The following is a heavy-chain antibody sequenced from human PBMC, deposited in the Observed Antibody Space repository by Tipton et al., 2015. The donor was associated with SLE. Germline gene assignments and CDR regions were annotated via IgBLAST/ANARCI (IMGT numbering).Heavy chain of an antibody. Sequence: LRLSCTVSGGSISSADYYWSWIRQPAGKGLEWIGYIYISGRTNYNPSLNSRVTISLDTSKNQFSLNLSSVTAADTAVYYCAREAPTYYYDSSGYSSYYYYYMDVWGKGTTVTVSS. V-gene: IGHV4-61*09. J-gene: IGHJ6*03. CDR1: GGSISSADYY. CDR3: AREAPTYYYDSSGYSSYYYYYMDV. D-gene: IGHD3-22*01. CDR2: IYISGRT.